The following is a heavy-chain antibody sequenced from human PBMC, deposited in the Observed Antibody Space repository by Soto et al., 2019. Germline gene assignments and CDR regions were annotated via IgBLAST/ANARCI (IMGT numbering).Heavy chain of an antibody. CDR3: ALKGGGGAAMDV. D-gene: IGHD2-21*01. CDR1: GFSLSTSAEG. J-gene: IGHJ6*02. Sequence: QITLKESGPTVVQPTQTLTLTCSFSGFSLSTSAEGVAWIRQPPRKALEGLALIYWDDDERYSSFLKSRLTIAKDTSKNQVVLKMSNMDPVDTATYFWALKGGGGAAMDVWGQGATVTVSS. CDR2: IYWDDDE. V-gene: IGHV2-5*02.